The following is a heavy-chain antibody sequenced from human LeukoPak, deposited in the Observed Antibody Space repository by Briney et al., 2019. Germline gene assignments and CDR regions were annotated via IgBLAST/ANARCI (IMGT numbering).Heavy chain of an antibody. CDR3: AREETVGATEY. V-gene: IGHV5-51*01. D-gene: IGHD1-26*01. CDR2: IYPGDSDT. J-gene: IGHJ4*02. Sequence: GGALQISGKGAGCRFTSYWIGWGRQLPGKGLEWRGIIYPGDSDTRYSPSFQGQVTISADKSISTAYLQWSSLKASDTAMYYCAREETVGATEYWGQGTLVTVSS. CDR1: GCRFTSYW.